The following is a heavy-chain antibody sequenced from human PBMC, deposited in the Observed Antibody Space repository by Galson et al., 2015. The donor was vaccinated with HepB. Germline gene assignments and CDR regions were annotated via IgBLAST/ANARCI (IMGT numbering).Heavy chain of an antibody. D-gene: IGHD2-15*01. CDR1: GGSISSYY. V-gene: IGHV4-59*01. CDR2: IYYSGST. J-gene: IGHJ3*02. CDR3: ARDPRYCSGGSCYILGAFDI. Sequence: LSLTCTVSGGSISSYYWSWIRQPPGKGLEWIGYIYYSGSTNYSPSLKSRVTISVDTSKNQFSLKLSSVTAADTAVYYCARDPRYCSGGSCYILGAFDIWGQGTMVTVSS.